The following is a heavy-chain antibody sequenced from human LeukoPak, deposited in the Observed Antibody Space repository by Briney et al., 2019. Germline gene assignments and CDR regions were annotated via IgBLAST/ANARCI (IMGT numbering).Heavy chain of an antibody. J-gene: IGHJ4*02. D-gene: IGHD6-13*01. V-gene: IGHV4-61*01. CDR3: ARDSGYSTLPDY. CDR1: GGSISSGSYY. Sequence: SQTLSLTCSVSGGSISSGSYYWSWIRQPPGKGLEWIGYIYYSGSTNYNPSLKSRVTISVDTSKNQFSLKLSSVTAADTAVYYCARDSGYSTLPDYWGQGTLVTVSS. CDR2: IYYSGST.